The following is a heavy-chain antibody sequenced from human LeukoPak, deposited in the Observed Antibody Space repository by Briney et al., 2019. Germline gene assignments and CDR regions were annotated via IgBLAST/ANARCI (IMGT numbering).Heavy chain of an antibody. D-gene: IGHD3-10*01. J-gene: IGHJ4*02. Sequence: GGSLRLSCAASGFTFSTYARSWVRQAPGKGLEWVSGIRGSGGATYYADSVKGRFTISRDNSKNTLYLQMNSLRAEDTAVYYCAKDDLGFGKLGYWGQGTLVTVSS. CDR1: GFTFSTYA. V-gene: IGHV3-23*01. CDR2: IRGSGGAT. CDR3: AKDDLGFGKLGY.